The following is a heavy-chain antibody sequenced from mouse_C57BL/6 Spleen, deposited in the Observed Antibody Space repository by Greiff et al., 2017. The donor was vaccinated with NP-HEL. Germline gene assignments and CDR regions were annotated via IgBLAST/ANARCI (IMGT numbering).Heavy chain of an antibody. Sequence: QVQLQQPGAELVKPGASVKLSCKASGYTFTSYWMHWVKQRPGQGLEWIGMIHPNSGSTNYNEKFKSKATLTVDKSSSTAYMQLSSLTSEDSAVYYCASYHNLLLRFAYWGQGTLVTVSA. D-gene: IGHD1-1*01. CDR2: IHPNSGST. CDR1: GYTFTSYW. J-gene: IGHJ3*01. V-gene: IGHV1-64*01. CDR3: ASYHNLLLRFAY.